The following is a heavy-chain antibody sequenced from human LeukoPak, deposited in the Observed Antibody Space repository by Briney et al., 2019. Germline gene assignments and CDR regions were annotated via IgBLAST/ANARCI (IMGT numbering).Heavy chain of an antibody. Sequence: PGGSLRLSCAASRFTFSSYAMTWVRQPPGKGLEWVAAISGSGGTTYYADFAKGRFSISRDNAKNSLYLQMNSLRDEDTAVYYCARDSIYGSPSYWGQGTLVTVSS. J-gene: IGHJ4*02. V-gene: IGHV3-23*01. CDR2: ISGSGGTT. D-gene: IGHD3-10*01. CDR3: ARDSIYGSPSY. CDR1: RFTFSSYA.